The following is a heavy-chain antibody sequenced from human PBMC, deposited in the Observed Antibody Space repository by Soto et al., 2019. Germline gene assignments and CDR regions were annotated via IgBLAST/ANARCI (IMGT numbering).Heavy chain of an antibody. J-gene: IGHJ4*02. Sequence: QVQLVESGGGVVQPGTSLRLSCAASGFTFSSYGMHWVRQAPGKGLAWVAVISHDGSTKYYADSVKGRFTISRDNSKNALYLQINGLRVEDTAVYYCANQIQTGHWGQGTLVIVSS. CDR2: ISHDGSTK. CDR1: GFTFSSYG. D-gene: IGHD5-18*01. CDR3: ANQIQTGH. V-gene: IGHV3-30*18.